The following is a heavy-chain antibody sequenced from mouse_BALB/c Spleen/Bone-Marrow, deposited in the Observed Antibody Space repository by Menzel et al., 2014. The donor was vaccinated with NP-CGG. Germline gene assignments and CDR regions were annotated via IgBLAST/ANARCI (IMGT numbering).Heavy chain of an antibody. J-gene: IGHJ2*01. V-gene: IGHV3-6*02. CDR1: GYSITSGYY. D-gene: IGHD6-1*01. CDR3: ARASYFDY. Sequence: EVQLQESGPGLVKPSQSLSLTCSVTGYSITSGYYWNWIRQFPGNKLEWMGYISYGGTNTYNPSLKNRISITRDTSKNQFFLKLNSVTTEDTATYYCARASYFDYWGQGTTLTVSS. CDR2: ISYGGTN.